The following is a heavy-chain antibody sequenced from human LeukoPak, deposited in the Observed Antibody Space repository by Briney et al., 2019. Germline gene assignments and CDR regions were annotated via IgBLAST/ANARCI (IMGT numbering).Heavy chain of an antibody. CDR1: GFSFTSYW. Sequence: GESLRISCKGSGFSFTSYWIGWVRQMPGKGLEWMGIIYVADSDTRYSDTRYSPSFQGQVTISADKSISTAFLQWSSLKASDTAMYYCARGTGYSSDWHPNWFDPWGQGTLVTVSS. CDR2: IYVADSDTRYSDT. CDR3: ARGTGYSSDWHPNWFDP. J-gene: IGHJ5*02. V-gene: IGHV5-51*01. D-gene: IGHD6-25*01.